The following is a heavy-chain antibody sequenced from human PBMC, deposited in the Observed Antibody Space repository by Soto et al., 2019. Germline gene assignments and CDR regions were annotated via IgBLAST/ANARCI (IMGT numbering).Heavy chain of an antibody. J-gene: IGHJ4*02. V-gene: IGHV4-34*01. CDR2: INHSGST. CDR1: GGSFSGYY. D-gene: IGHD3-3*01. CDR3: ASRNPWSRLDY. Sequence: PSETLSLTCAVYGGSFSGYYWSWIRRPPGKGLEWIGEINHSGSTNYNPSLKSRVTISVDTSKNQFSLKLSSVTAADTAVYYCASRNPWSRLDYWGQGTLVTVSS.